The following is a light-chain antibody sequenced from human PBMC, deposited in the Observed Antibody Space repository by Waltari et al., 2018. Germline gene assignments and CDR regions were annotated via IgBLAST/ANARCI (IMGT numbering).Light chain of an antibody. V-gene: IGLV3-1*01. Sequence: SYELTQPPSVSVSPGQTASISCSGDNLGDKYTSWYQQKAGQSPVLVIYHDSRRPSGIPYRFSGSNSGNTATLTISGTQALDEADYYCLAWDSSTAVFGTGTKVTVL. J-gene: IGLJ1*01. CDR1: NLGDKY. CDR2: HDS. CDR3: LAWDSSTAV.